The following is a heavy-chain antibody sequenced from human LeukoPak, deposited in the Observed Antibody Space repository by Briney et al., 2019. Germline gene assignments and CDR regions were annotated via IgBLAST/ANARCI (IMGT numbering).Heavy chain of an antibody. CDR2: IKSKTNGGTT. J-gene: IGHJ4*02. CDR3: TSDAPENRS. Sequence: GGSLRLSCAASRFAFSNAWMSWVRQAPGKGLEWVGRIKSKTNGGTTDYAAPVKGRFTISRDDSKNMLFLQMNTLKTKDTAVYYCTSDAPENRSWGKEPLVTVSS. D-gene: IGHD2/OR15-2a*01. V-gene: IGHV3-15*01. CDR1: RFAFSNAW.